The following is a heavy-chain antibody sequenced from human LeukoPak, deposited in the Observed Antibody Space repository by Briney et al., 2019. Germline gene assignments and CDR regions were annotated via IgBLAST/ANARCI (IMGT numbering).Heavy chain of an antibody. J-gene: IGHJ6*03. D-gene: IGHD5-18*01. V-gene: IGHV3-21*01. CDR1: GFTFSSYS. CDR3: ARAGTAMVLKGQYYYYYYYMDD. Sequence: EGSLRLSCAASGFTFSSYSMNWVRQAPGKGLEWVSSISSSSSYIYYADSVKGRFTISRDNAKNSLYLQMNSLRAEDTAVYYCARAGTAMVLKGQYYYYYYYMDDWGKGTTVTVSS. CDR2: ISSSSSYI.